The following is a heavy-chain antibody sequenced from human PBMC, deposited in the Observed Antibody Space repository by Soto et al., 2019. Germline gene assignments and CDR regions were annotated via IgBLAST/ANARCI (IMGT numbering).Heavy chain of an antibody. D-gene: IGHD2-2*01. CDR2: ISDSGGST. V-gene: IGHV3-23*01. J-gene: IGHJ4*02. CDR3: STVRVPLDY. CDR1: GFTFSSHL. Sequence: EVQLLESGGGLVQPGGSLRLSCAASGFTFSSHLMSWVRQAPGKGLEWVSGISDSGGSTYYADSVKGRFAISRDNSKDTLYMQMNSLRAADTAVYFCSTVRVPLDYWGQGALVTVSS.